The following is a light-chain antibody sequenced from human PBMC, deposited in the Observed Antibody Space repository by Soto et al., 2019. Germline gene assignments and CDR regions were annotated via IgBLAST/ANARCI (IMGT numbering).Light chain of an antibody. J-gene: IGLJ1*01. CDR3: QVWDSTGDPDV. V-gene: IGLV3-21*02. Sequence: SYELTQPPSVSVAPGQTARITCGGNNIGRKGVHWYQQKPGQAPVLVVYDDSDRPSGIPERFSGSNSGNTATLTITRVEAGDEADYYCQVWDSTGDPDVFGPGTKLTVL. CDR2: DDS. CDR1: NIGRKG.